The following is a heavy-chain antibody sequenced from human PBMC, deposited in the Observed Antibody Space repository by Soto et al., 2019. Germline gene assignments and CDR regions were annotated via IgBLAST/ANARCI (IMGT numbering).Heavy chain of an antibody. D-gene: IGHD3-22*01. Sequence: PGGSLRLSCAASGFTFSSYAMSWVRQAPGKGLEWVSAISGSGGSTYYADSVKGRFTISRDNSKNTLYLKMSSLRAEDTAVYYCAKDWVITTFLIPTFDYWGQGTLVTVSS. CDR2: ISGSGGST. V-gene: IGHV3-23*01. CDR3: AKDWVITTFLIPTFDY. J-gene: IGHJ4*02. CDR1: GFTFSSYA.